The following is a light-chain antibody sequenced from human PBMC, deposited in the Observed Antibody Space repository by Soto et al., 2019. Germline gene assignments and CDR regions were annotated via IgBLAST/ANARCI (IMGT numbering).Light chain of an antibody. CDR2: DAS. CDR1: QSVSSY. V-gene: IGKV3-11*01. CDR3: QQRGNWPRT. Sequence: EIVLTQSPATLSLSPGERATLSCRASQSVSSYLAWYQQKPGQAPRLLIYDASNRATGIPARFSGSGSGTDFTLTISSLETEDCAVYYCQQRGNWPRTFGQGTKVEIK. J-gene: IGKJ1*01.